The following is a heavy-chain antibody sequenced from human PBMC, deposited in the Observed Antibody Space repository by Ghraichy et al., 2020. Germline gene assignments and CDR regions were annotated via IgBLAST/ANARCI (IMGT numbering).Heavy chain of an antibody. Sequence: GESLNISCAASGFTFSSYWMSWVRQAPGKGLEWVANIKQDGSEKYYVDSVKGRFTISRDNAKNSLYLQMNSLRAEDTAVYYCARVVNRGLWEDTGDDAFDIWGQGTMVTVSS. CDR2: IKQDGSEK. CDR3: ARVVNRGLWEDTGDDAFDI. CDR1: GFTFSSYW. J-gene: IGHJ3*02. D-gene: IGHD7-27*01. V-gene: IGHV3-7*03.